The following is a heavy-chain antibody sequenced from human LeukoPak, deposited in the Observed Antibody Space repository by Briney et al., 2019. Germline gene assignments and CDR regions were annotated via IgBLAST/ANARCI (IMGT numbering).Heavy chain of an antibody. CDR3: AREYCSCGSCYGY. CDR2: MNPNSGNT. D-gene: IGHD2-15*01. J-gene: IGHJ4*02. V-gene: IGHV1-8*01. Sequence: ASVKVSCKAPGYTFTSYDINWVRQATGQGLEWMGWMNPNSGNTGYAQKFQGRVTMTRNTSISTAYMELSSLRSEDTAVYYCAREYCSCGSCYGYWGQGTLVTVSS. CDR1: GYTFTSYD.